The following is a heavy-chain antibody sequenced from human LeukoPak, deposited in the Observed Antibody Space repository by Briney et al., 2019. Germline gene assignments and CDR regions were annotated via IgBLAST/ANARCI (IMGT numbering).Heavy chain of an antibody. V-gene: IGHV3-48*04. J-gene: IGHJ1*01. D-gene: IGHD5-18*01. CDR2: ISSSSSTI. Sequence: GGSLRLSCAVSGFTFSSYSMNWVRQAPGKGLEWVSYISSSSSTIYYADSVKGRFTISRDNAKNSLYLQMNSLRAEDTAVYYCARGGGYSYGPEYFQHWGQGTLVTVSS. CDR1: GFTFSSYS. CDR3: ARGGGYSYGPEYFQH.